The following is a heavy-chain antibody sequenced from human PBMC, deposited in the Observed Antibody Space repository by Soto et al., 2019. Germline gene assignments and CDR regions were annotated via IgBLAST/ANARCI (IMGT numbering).Heavy chain of an antibody. CDR3: ARSNTLIGGACYYRDCGVMDAFDI. V-gene: IGHV4-31*03. D-gene: IGHD2-21*02. CDR2: IYYSGST. J-gene: IGHJ3*02. CDR1: GGSLSSGGYY. Sequence: PSETLSLTCTVSGGSLSSGGYYWSWIRQRPGKGLEWVGYIYYSGSTDYNPSLKSRVSISVDTSTNQFSLKLMSVTAADTAVYYCARSNTLIGGACYYRDCGVMDAFDIWGQGTMVTVSS.